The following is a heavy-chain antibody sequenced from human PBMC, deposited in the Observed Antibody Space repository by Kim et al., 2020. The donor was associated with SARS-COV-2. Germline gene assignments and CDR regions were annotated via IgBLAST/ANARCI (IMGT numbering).Heavy chain of an antibody. J-gene: IGHJ4*02. CDR1: GYTFTSYD. Sequence: ASVKVSCKASGYTFTSYDINWVRQATGQGLEWMGWMNPNSGNTGYAQKFQGRVTMTRNNSISTAYMELSSLRSEDTAVYYCARGSGYSSSWPHDYWGQGTLVTVSS. CDR3: ARGSGYSSSWPHDY. CDR2: MNPNSGNT. V-gene: IGHV1-8*01. D-gene: IGHD6-13*01.